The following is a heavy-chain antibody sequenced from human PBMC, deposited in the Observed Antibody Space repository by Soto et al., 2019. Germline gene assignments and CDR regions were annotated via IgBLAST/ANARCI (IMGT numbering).Heavy chain of an antibody. CDR2: IYPGDSDT. CDR3: ARSGSKDSSRRNNEYYYDN. V-gene: IGHV5-51*01. Sequence: PGESLKISCKGSGYSFTSYWIGWVRQMPGKGLEWMGIIYPGDSDTRYSPSFQGQVTISADKSISTAYLQWSSLKAPDTAMYYCARSGSKDSSRRNNEYYYDNWGKGTLVTISS. D-gene: IGHD6-19*01. CDR1: GYSFTSYW. J-gene: IGHJ4*02.